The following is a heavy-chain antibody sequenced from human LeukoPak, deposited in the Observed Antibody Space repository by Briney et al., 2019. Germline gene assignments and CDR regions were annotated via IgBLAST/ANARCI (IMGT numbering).Heavy chain of an antibody. J-gene: IGHJ6*02. V-gene: IGHV4-59*01. Sequence: SETLSLTCTVSGDSISSYYWSWIRQPPGKGLEWIGYIYYSGSTNYNPSLKSRVTISVDTSKNQFSLKLSSVTAADTAVYFGARSIAAAGTAIYYYYYGMDVWGQGTTVTVSS. D-gene: IGHD6-13*01. CDR2: IYYSGST. CDR1: GDSISSYY. CDR3: ARSIAAAGTAIYYYYYGMDV.